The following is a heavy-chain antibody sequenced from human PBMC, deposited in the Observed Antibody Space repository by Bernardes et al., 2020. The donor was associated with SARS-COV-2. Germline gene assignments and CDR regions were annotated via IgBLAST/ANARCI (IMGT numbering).Heavy chain of an antibody. Sequence: ASVKVSCKASGYTFTGYYMHWVRQAPGQGLEWMGWINPNSGGTNYAQKFQGWVTMTRDTSISTAYMELSRLRSDDTAVYYCARFGAMTSGYYGMDVWGQGTTVTVSS. V-gene: IGHV1-2*04. CDR3: ARFGAMTSGYYGMDV. CDR2: INPNSGGT. D-gene: IGHD1-26*01. J-gene: IGHJ6*02. CDR1: GYTFTGYY.